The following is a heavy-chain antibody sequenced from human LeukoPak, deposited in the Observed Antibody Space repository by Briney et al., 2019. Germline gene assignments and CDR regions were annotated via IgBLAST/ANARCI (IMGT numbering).Heavy chain of an antibody. CDR2: IKQDGSEK. CDR3: ARDLDSYGWFDY. J-gene: IGHJ4*02. D-gene: IGHD5-18*01. V-gene: IGHV3-7*01. Sequence: PGGSLRLSCAASGFTFSTYWMNWVRQAPGKGLEWVANIKQDGSEKNYVDSVKGRFTISRDNAKNSLYLQMNSLRAEDTAVYYCARDLDSYGWFDYWGQGTLATVSS. CDR1: GFTFSTYW.